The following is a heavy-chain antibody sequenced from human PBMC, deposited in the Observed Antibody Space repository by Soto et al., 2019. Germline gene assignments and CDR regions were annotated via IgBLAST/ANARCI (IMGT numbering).Heavy chain of an antibody. CDR1: GYTFTSYG. V-gene: IGHV1-18*01. CDR3: ARDGTDYDILTGYFNWLDP. D-gene: IGHD3-9*01. Sequence: ASVKVSCKASGYTFTSYGISWVRQAPGQGLEWMGWISAYNGNTNYAQKLQGRVTMTTDTSTSTAYMELRSLRSDDTAVYYCARDGTDYDILTGYFNWLDPWGQGTLVTVSS. CDR2: ISAYNGNT. J-gene: IGHJ5*02.